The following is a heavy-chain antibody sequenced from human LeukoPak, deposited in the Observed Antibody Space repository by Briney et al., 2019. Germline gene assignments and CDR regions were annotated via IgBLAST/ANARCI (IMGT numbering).Heavy chain of an antibody. V-gene: IGHV4-61*01. CDR1: GGSVSSGSYY. D-gene: IGHD6-13*01. CDR2: IYYSGST. CDR3: AREGSSWFDY. Sequence: SETLSLTCTVSGGSVSSGSYYWSWIRQPPGKGLGWIGYIYYSGSTNYNPSLKSRVTISVDTSKNQFSLKLSSVTAADTAVYYCAREGSSWFDYWGQGTLVTVSS. J-gene: IGHJ4*02.